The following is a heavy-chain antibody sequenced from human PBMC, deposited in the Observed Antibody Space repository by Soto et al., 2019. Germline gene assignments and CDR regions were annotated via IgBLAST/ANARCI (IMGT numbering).Heavy chain of an antibody. V-gene: IGHV5-51*01. CDR3: ARTSAAGKYYYGMDV. CDR2: IYPGDSDT. J-gene: IGHJ6*02. CDR1: GYSISSYC. D-gene: IGHD6-13*01. Sequence: SLNISHNASGYSISSYCIGGGRQITGKGLEWMGIIYPGDSDTRYSPSFQGQVTISADKSISTAYLQWSSLKASDTAMYYCARTSAAGKYYYGMDVWGQGTTVTVSS.